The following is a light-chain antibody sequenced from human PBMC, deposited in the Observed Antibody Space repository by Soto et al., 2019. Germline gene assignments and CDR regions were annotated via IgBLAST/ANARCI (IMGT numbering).Light chain of an antibody. CDR1: QSLLHSNGYNY. Sequence: DIVMTQSPLSLPVTPGEPASISCRSSQSLLHSNGYNYLDWYLQKPGQSPQLLIYLGSHRASGVPDRFSGSESGTDFTLKISRVEAEDVGVYYCMQALQTPSFGQGTKLEIK. J-gene: IGKJ2*01. CDR2: LGS. V-gene: IGKV2-28*01. CDR3: MQALQTPS.